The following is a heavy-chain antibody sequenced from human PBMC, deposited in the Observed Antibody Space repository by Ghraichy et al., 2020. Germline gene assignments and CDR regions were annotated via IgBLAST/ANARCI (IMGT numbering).Heavy chain of an antibody. CDR3: AKGIAAEGHFDY. CDR1: GFTFNNYA. Sequence: GGSLRLSCAASGFTFNNYAMSWVRQAPGEGLEWVAAISRGGSTYYADSVKGRFTISRDNSKNTLVLKMNSLRAEDTAVYYCAKGIAAEGHFDYWGQGILVTVSS. D-gene: IGHD6-13*01. CDR2: ISRGGST. J-gene: IGHJ4*02. V-gene: IGHV3-23*01.